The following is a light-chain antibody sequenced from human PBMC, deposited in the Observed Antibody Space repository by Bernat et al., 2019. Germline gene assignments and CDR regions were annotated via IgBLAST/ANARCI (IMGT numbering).Light chain of an antibody. CDR1: QSVPSGH. V-gene: IGKV3-20*01. CDR2: ATS. CDR3: QQYDSSPPAIT. J-gene: IGKJ5*01. Sequence: EIVLTQSPGTLSLSPGERATLSCRASQSVPSGHLAWYQQKPGQAPRLLIYATSNRAAGIPDRFSGSGSGTDFTLTISRLEPEDFAVYYWQQYDSSPPAITFGQGTRLEIK.